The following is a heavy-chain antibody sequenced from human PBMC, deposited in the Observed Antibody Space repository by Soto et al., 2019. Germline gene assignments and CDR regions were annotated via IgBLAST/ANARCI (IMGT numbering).Heavy chain of an antibody. V-gene: IGHV1-69*13. Sequence: SVKVSCKSSGYIFKNYAVTWLRQAPGQGLEWMGGIIPVFGTPDYSQKFRGRVTITADESTSTVYMELRSLTSEDTAVYYCARHLYDYVWGSYRHWGQGTLVTAPQ. J-gene: IGHJ4*02. D-gene: IGHD3-16*02. CDR1: GYIFKNYA. CDR2: IIPVFGTP. CDR3: ARHLYDYVWGSYRH.